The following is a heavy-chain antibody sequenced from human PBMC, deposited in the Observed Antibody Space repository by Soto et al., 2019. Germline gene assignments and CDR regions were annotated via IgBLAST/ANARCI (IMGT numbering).Heavy chain of an antibody. J-gene: IGHJ6*02. V-gene: IGHV1-58*01. D-gene: IGHD3-22*01. CDR2: IVVGSGNT. Sequence: QMPLVQSGPEVKKPGTSVKVSCKASGFTFTSSAVQWVRQARGQRLEWIGWIVVGSGNTNYAQKFQERVTITRDMSTSTAYMELSSLRSEDTAVYYCAADRSVEYYYDSSAYYYGMDVWGQGTTVTVSS. CDR1: GFTFTSSA. CDR3: AADRSVEYYYDSSAYYYGMDV.